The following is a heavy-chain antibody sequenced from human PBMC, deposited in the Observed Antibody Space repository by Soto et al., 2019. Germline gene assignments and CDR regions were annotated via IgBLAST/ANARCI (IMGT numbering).Heavy chain of an antibody. D-gene: IGHD2-15*01. CDR3: ARDRGCSGGSCSNFYYFDY. Sequence: ASVKVSCKASGYTFTSYYMHWVRQAPGQGLEWMGIINPSGGSTSYAQKFQGRVTMTRDTSTSTVYMELSSLRSEDTAVYYCARDRGCSGGSCSNFYYFDYWGQGTLVTVSS. CDR2: INPSGGST. CDR1: GYTFTSYY. V-gene: IGHV1-46*03. J-gene: IGHJ4*02.